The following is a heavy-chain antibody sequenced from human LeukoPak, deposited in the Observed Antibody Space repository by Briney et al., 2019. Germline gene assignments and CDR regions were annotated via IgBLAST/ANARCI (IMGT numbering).Heavy chain of an antibody. J-gene: IGHJ4*02. Sequence: SETLSLTCTVSGGSMSTYSWSWIRQPPGKGLEWIGYISYSGDTNYNPSLKSRLTISIDTSKNQFSLKLNSVTAADTALYYCARHEGGGTYPLDYWGQGTLVTVSS. V-gene: IGHV4-59*08. CDR1: GGSMSTYS. D-gene: IGHD1-26*01. CDR2: ISYSGDT. CDR3: ARHEGGGTYPLDY.